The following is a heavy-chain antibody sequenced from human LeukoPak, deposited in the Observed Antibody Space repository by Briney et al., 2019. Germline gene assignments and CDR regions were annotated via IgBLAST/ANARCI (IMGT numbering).Heavy chain of an antibody. CDR3: AKYYYDSSGYYITPPARAPDY. CDR2: ISGGGVST. D-gene: IGHD3-22*01. J-gene: IGHJ4*02. CDR1: GFTFSSYA. Sequence: GGSLRLSCAASGFTFSSYAMTWARQAPGKGLQWVSAISGGGVSTYYADSVKGRFTISRDNSKNTLYLQMNSLRAEDTAVYYCAKYYYDSSGYYITPPARAPDYWGQGTLVTVSS. V-gene: IGHV3-23*01.